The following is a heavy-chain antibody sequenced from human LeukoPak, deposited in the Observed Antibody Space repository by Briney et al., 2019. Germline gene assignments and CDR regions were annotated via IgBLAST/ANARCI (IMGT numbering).Heavy chain of an antibody. D-gene: IGHD2-15*01. CDR2: IIPIFGTA. J-gene: IGHJ4*02. CDR3: ARTGYCSGGSCRDY. V-gene: IGHV1-69*13. Sequence: ASVKVSCKASGGTFSSYAISWVRQAPGQGLEWMGGIIPIFGTANYAQKFQGRVTITADESTSTAYMELRSLRSDDTAVYYCARTGYCSGGSCRDYWGQGTLVTVSS. CDR1: GGTFSSYA.